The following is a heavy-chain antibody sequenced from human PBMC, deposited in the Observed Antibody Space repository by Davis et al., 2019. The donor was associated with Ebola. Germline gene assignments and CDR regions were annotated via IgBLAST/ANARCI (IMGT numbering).Heavy chain of an antibody. J-gene: IGHJ6*02. CDR2: INRDGTTT. V-gene: IGHV3-74*01. Sequence: GESLKISCAASGFTFSNSWMSWVRQGPGEGLVWVSHINRDGTTTNYADSVKGRFTISRDNAKNSLYLQMNSLRAEDTALYYCAKDAVLESHGMDVWGQGTTVTVSS. CDR1: GFTFSNSW. CDR3: AKDAVLESHGMDV. D-gene: IGHD3-3*01.